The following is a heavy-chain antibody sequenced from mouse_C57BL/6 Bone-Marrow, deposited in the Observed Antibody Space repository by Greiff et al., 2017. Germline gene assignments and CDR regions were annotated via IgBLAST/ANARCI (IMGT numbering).Heavy chain of an antibody. V-gene: IGHV1-81*01. CDR1: GYTFTSYG. Sequence: VKLQESGAELARPGASVKLSCTASGYTFTSYGISWVKQRTGQGLEWIGEIYPRSGNTYYNEKFKGKATLTADKSSSTAYMELRSLTSEDSAVXYCARSLANWGPFAYWGQGTLVTVSA. CDR3: ARSLANWGPFAY. J-gene: IGHJ3*01. D-gene: IGHD4-1*01. CDR2: IYPRSGNT.